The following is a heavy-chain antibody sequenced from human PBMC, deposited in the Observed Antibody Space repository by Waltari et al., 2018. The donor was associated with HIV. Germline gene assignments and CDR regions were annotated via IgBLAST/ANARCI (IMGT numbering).Heavy chain of an antibody. CDR1: GFSLSTTGMR. V-gene: IGHV2-70*04. D-gene: IGHD6-6*01. J-gene: IGHJ6*02. CDR2: IDWDDDK. CDR3: ARTPPHPRNGMDV. Sequence: QVTLKESGPVLVKPTQTLTLTCPFSGFSLSTTGMRVSWIRQPPGKALEWLARIDWDDDKFYSTSLKTRLTISKDTSKNQVVLTMTNMDPVDTATYYCARTPPHPRNGMDVWGQGTTVTVSS.